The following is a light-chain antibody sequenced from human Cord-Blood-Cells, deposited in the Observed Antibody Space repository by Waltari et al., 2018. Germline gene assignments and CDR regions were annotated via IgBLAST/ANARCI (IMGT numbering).Light chain of an antibody. J-gene: IGKJ1*01. V-gene: IGKV1-39*01. Sequence: DIQMTQSPSSLSASVGDRVTITCRASQSISSYLNWYKQKPGKAPKLLIYAASSLQSGVPSRFSSSGSGTDFTLTISSLQPEDFATYYCQQSYSTPRTFGQGTKVEIK. CDR1: QSISSY. CDR3: QQSYSTPRT. CDR2: AAS.